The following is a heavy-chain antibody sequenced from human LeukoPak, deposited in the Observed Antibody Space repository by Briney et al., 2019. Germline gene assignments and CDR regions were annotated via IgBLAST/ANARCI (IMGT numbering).Heavy chain of an antibody. CDR3: ARGWNYYAFEI. V-gene: IGHV4-38-2*02. CDR2: MFHTGNS. Sequence: SSETLSLTCTVFGYSINNGYYWGWIRQAPGKGLEWIGSMFHTGNSYYNPSLKRRVTIAIDTSKNQFSLKLSSVTAADTAVYYCARGWNYYAFEIWGQGTMVSVSS. D-gene: IGHD1-7*01. J-gene: IGHJ3*02. CDR1: GYSINNGYY.